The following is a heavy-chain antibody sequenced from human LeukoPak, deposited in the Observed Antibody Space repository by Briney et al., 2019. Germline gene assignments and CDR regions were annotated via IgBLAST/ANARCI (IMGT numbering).Heavy chain of an antibody. D-gene: IGHD3-10*01. Sequence: SETLSLTCAVYGGSFSGYYWSWIRQPPGKGLEWIGTIYCGGGTYYNPSTYYNPSLMSRLTISVDTSKKQFSLKMSSVTAADTAVYYCARRKYDSGASCLDYWGQGTLVTVSS. CDR1: GGSFSGYY. CDR3: ARRKYDSGASCLDY. V-gene: IGHV4-34*01. CDR2: IYCGGGTYYNPST. J-gene: IGHJ4*02.